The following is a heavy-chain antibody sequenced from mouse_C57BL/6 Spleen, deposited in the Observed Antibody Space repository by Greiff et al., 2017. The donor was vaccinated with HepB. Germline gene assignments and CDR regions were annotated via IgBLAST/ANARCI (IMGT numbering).Heavy chain of an antibody. CDR1: GYTFTDYY. D-gene: IGHD1-1*01. CDR2: IYPGSGNT. J-gene: IGHJ2*01. Sequence: QVQLQESGAELVRPGASVKLSCKASGYTFTDYYINWVKQRPGQGLEWIARIYPGSGNTYYHEKFKGKATLTAEKSSSTAYLQPISLTSEDSAVYFCARDYYYGSSSLDYWGQSNTLTVSS. V-gene: IGHV1-76*01. CDR3: ARDYYYGSSSLDY.